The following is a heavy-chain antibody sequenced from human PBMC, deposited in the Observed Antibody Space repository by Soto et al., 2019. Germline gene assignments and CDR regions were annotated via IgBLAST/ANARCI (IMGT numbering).Heavy chain of an antibody. CDR1: GFTFSSYA. D-gene: IGHD6-19*01. Sequence: GGSLRLSCASSGFTFSSYAMSWVRQAPGKGLEWVSTISGSGGSTYYADSLKGRFTISRDNSKNTLFLQMSSQRAEGTAVYYCAKEAVSGWYYFDYWGPGTLVTVSS. V-gene: IGHV3-23*01. CDR2: ISGSGGST. J-gene: IGHJ4*02. CDR3: AKEAVSGWYYFDY.